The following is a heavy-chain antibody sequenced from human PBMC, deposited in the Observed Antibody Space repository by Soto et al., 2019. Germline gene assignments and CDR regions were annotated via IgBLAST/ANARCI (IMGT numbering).Heavy chain of an antibody. J-gene: IGHJ6*02. CDR3: ARDLAVVDGDV. CDR2: IWYDGSNK. V-gene: IGHV3-33*01. D-gene: IGHD3-22*01. CDR1: GFTFSSYG. Sequence: HPGGSLRLSCAASGFTFSSYGMHWVRQAPGKGLEWVAVIWYDGSNKYYADSVKGRFTISRDNSKNTLYLQMNSLRAEDTAVYYCARDLAVVDGDVWGQGTTVTVSS.